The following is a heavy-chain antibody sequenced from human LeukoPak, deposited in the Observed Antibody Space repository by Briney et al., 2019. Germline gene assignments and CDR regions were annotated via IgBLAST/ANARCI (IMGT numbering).Heavy chain of an antibody. CDR2: ISSSSSYI. J-gene: IGHJ4*02. D-gene: IGHD2-15*01. Sequence: PGRSLRLSCAASGFTFSSYSMNWVRQAPGKGLEWVSSISSSSSYIYYADSVKGRFTISRDNAKNSLYLQMNSLRAEDTAVYYCASLTSHRYCSGGSCYGWGQGTLVTVSS. V-gene: IGHV3-21*01. CDR3: ASLTSHRYCSGGSCYG. CDR1: GFTFSSYS.